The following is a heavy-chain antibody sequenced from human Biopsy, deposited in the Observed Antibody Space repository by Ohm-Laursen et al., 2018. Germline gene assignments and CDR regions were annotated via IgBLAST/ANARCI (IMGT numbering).Heavy chain of an antibody. D-gene: IGHD4-11*01. V-gene: IGHV3-74*01. J-gene: IGHJ4*02. CDR1: GFTFSNYY. Sequence: SLRLSCSAAGFTFSNYYMHWVRQAPGKGLLWVSRIKRDGTTTDYAESVKGRFTISRDNAKNTLYLQMNSLRAEDTAVYYCARGGFFAYSTFEYWGQGALVTVSS. CDR2: IKRDGTTT. CDR3: ARGGFFAYSTFEY.